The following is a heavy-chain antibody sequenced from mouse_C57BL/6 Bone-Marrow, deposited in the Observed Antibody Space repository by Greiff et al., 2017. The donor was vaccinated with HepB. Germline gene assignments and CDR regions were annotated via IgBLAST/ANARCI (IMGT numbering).Heavy chain of an antibody. Sequence: EVQRVESGGGLVKPGGSLKLSCAASGFTFSSYAMSWVRQTPEKRLEWVATISDGGSYTYYPDNVKGRFTISRDNAKNNLYLQMSHLKSEDTAMYYCARITTVVSYYAMDYWGQGTSVTVSS. J-gene: IGHJ4*01. D-gene: IGHD1-1*01. CDR1: GFTFSSYA. V-gene: IGHV5-4*01. CDR3: ARITTVVSYYAMDY. CDR2: ISDGGSYT.